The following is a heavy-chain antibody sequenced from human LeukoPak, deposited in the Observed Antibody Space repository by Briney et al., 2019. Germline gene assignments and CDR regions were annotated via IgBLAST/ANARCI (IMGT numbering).Heavy chain of an antibody. D-gene: IGHD1/OR15-1a*01. CDR2: ITDSGGGT. CDR3: AKDRGAGPTNFDY. J-gene: IGHJ4*02. Sequence: GGSLRLSCAASGFSFRTYAMTWVRQAPGTGLEWVLGITDSGGGTYYADSVKDRFTISRDNSKNMLYLQMNSLRVEDTAIYYCAKDRGAGPTNFDYWGQGTRVTVSA. V-gene: IGHV3-23*01. CDR1: GFSFRTYA.